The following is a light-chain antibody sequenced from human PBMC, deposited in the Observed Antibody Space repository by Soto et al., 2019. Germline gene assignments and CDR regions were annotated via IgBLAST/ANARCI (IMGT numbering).Light chain of an antibody. CDR2: GNS. Sequence: QSVLTQPPSGSGAPGQRVTIACTGSTSNIGAGYDVHWYQQLPGTAPKLLIYGNSNRPSGVPDRFSGSKSGTSASLAITGLQADDEADYYCQSYDTSLSASVFGGGTKLTVL. CDR3: QSYDTSLSASV. V-gene: IGLV1-40*01. J-gene: IGLJ2*01. CDR1: TSNIGAGYD.